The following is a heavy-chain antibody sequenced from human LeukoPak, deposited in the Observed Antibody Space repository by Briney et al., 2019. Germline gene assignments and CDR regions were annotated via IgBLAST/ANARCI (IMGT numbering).Heavy chain of an antibody. CDR3: ARAQLGATNFDY. CDR1: GGSISSYY. V-gene: IGHV4-4*07. D-gene: IGHD1-26*01. Sequence: SETLSLTCTVSGGSISSYYWSWIRQPAGKGLGWIGRIYTSGSTNYNPSLKSRVTMSVDTSKNQFSLKLSSVTAADTAVYYCARAQLGATNFDYWGQGTLVTVSS. CDR2: IYTSGST. J-gene: IGHJ4*02.